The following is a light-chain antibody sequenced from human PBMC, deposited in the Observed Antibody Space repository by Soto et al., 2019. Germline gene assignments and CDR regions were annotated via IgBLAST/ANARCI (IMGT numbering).Light chain of an antibody. CDR3: QHYNKWPIT. CDR2: GAS. J-gene: IGKJ1*01. V-gene: IGKV3-15*01. Sequence: EIVMTQSPATLSVSPGERATLSCRASQSISSNLAWYQHKPGQTPRLLMYGASTRATGIPARFSGSGSGTDLTLTISSLQSEDFAVYYCQHYNKWPITFGQGTKVEFK. CDR1: QSISSN.